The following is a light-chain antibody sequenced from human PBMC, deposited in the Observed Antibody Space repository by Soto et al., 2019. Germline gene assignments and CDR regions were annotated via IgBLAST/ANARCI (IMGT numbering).Light chain of an antibody. J-gene: IGLJ1*01. CDR3: SSYTGSTTLHYV. Sequence: QSALTQPASVSGSPGQSITISCTGTSSDVGGYNYVSWYQQHPGKAPKLLIYDVSNRPSGASNRFSGSKSGNTASLTIFGLQAEDEADYYCSSYTGSTTLHYVFGTGTKVT. CDR2: DVS. V-gene: IGLV2-14*01. CDR1: SSDVGGYNY.